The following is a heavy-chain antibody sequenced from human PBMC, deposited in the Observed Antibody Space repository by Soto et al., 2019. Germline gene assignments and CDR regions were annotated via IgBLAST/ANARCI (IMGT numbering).Heavy chain of an antibody. D-gene: IGHD3-10*01. Sequence: SETLSLTCAVYGGSFSGYYWSWIRQPPGKGLEWIGEINHSGSTNYNPSLKSRVTISVDTSKNQFSLKLSSVTAADTAVYYCARGRYYYGSGSYYGHYYYYYGMDVWGQGTTVTSP. CDR1: GGSFSGYY. CDR2: INHSGST. V-gene: IGHV4-34*01. CDR3: ARGRYYYGSGSYYGHYYYYYGMDV. J-gene: IGHJ6*02.